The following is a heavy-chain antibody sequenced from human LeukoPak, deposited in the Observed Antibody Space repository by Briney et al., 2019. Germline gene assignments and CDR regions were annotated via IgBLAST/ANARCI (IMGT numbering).Heavy chain of an antibody. D-gene: IGHD2-2*01. J-gene: IGHJ6*03. Sequence: PSETLSLTCAVYGGSFSGYYWSWIRQPPGKGLEWIGEINHSGSTNYNPSLKSRVTISVDTSKNQFSLKLSSVTAADTAVYYCARIGYCSSTSCYYYYYYYMDVWGKGTTVTVSS. CDR3: ARIGYCSSTSCYYYYYYYMDV. CDR2: INHSGST. CDR1: GGSFSGYY. V-gene: IGHV4-34*01.